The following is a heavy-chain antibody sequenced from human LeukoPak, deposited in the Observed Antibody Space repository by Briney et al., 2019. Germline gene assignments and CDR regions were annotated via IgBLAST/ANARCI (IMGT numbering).Heavy chain of an antibody. CDR3: AREAYDVLTSDWFDP. D-gene: IGHD3-9*01. CDR2: IYTSGST. Sequence: SETLSLTCAVYGGSFSGYYWSWIRQPAGKGLEWIGRIYTSGSTNYNPSLKSRVTISVDTSKNQFSLKLSSVTAADTAMYYCAREAYDVLTSDWFDPWGQGTLVTVSS. V-gene: IGHV4-4*07. J-gene: IGHJ5*02. CDR1: GGSFSGYY.